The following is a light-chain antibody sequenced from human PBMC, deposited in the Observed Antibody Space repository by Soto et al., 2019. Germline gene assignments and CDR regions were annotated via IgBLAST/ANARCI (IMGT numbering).Light chain of an antibody. V-gene: IGKV3-11*01. CDR3: QQRGNWPPGGT. CDR1: QSVSSY. Sequence: EIVLTQSPATLSLSPGERATLSCRASQSVSSYLAWYQQKPGQAPRLLIYDASNRATGIPARFSGSGSGTDFTLTISSLEPEDFAVYYCQQRGNWPPGGTFGQGTKLEIK. J-gene: IGKJ2*01. CDR2: DAS.